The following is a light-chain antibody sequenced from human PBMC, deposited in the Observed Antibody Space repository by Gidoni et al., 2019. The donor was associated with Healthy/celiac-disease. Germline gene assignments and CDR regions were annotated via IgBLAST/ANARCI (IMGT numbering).Light chain of an antibody. V-gene: IGKV1-13*02. CDR1: QGISSA. Sequence: AIQLTQSPSSLSASVGDRVTITCRASQGISSALAWYQQKPGNAPKLLLYDASSLESGVPSRFSGSGSGTDFTLTISSLQPEDFATYYCQQFNSYPLTFGGGTKVEIK. CDR3: QQFNSYPLT. J-gene: IGKJ4*01. CDR2: DAS.